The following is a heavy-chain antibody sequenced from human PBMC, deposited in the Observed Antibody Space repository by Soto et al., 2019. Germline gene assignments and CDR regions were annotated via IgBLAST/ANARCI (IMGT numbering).Heavy chain of an antibody. Sequence: GASVKVSCKASGGTFSSYTISWVRQAPGQGLEWMGRIIPILGIANYAQKFQGRVTITADKSTSTAYMELSSLRSEDTAVYYCARMGTVTPRADYWGQGTLVTVSS. J-gene: IGHJ4*02. CDR2: IIPILGIA. CDR1: GGTFSSYT. D-gene: IGHD4-17*01. V-gene: IGHV1-69*02. CDR3: ARMGTVTPRADY.